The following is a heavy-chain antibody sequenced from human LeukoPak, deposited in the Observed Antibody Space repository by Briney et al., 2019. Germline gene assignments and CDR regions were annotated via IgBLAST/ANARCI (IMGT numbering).Heavy chain of an antibody. CDR2: ISDSGGST. Sequence: GGSLRLSCAASGFTFSTYVMNWVRQAPRKGLEWVSNISDSGGSTYYVDSVKGRFTISRDNSKSTLYLQMNSLRAEDTAVYYCGRYYVMDVWGQGTSVTVSS. CDR3: GRYYVMDV. V-gene: IGHV3-23*01. CDR1: GFTFSTYV. J-gene: IGHJ6*02.